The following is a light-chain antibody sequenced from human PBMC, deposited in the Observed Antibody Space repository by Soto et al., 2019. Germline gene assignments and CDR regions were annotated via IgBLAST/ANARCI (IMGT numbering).Light chain of an antibody. CDR2: RTS. V-gene: IGKV3-20*01. CDR3: HQYGTSPLT. CDR1: QSVSPIY. Sequence: EIVVTQSPGTLSLSPGEKATLSCRASQSVSPIYLAWYQQRLGQTPRLLIYRTSNRATGIPDRFSGSGSGTDFTLTISRLEPEDFAVYYCHQYGTSPLTFGQGTKVDIK. J-gene: IGKJ1*01.